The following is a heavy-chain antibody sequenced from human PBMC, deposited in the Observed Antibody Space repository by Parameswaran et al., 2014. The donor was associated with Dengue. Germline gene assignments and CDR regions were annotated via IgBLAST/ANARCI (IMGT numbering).Heavy chain of an antibody. J-gene: IGHJ4*02. V-gene: IGHV1-46*01. CDR2: INPSGGST. Sequence: VRQAPGQGLEWMGIINPSGGSTSYAQKFQGRVTMTRDTSTSTVNMELSSLRSEDTAVYYCARDRALKGVTYISSVWGQGTLVTVSS. D-gene: IGHD6-6*01. CDR3: ARDRALKGVTYISSV.